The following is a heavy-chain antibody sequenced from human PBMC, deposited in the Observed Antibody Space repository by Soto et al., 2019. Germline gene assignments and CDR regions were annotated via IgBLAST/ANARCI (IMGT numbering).Heavy chain of an antibody. J-gene: IGHJ3*02. V-gene: IGHV4-34*01. Sequence: SETLSLTCAVYGGSFSGYYWSWIRQPPGKGLEWIGEINHSGSTNYNPSLKSRVTISVDTSKNQFSLKLSSVTAADTAVYYCARRRRGYSYGWTFDIWGQGTMVTVSS. CDR1: GGSFSGYY. CDR3: ARRRRGYSYGWTFDI. CDR2: INHSGST. D-gene: IGHD5-18*01.